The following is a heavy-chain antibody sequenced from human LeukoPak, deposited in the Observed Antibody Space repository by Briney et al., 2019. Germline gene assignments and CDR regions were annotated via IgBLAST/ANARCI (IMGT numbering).Heavy chain of an antibody. D-gene: IGHD3-22*01. V-gene: IGHV4-34*01. CDR2: INHSGST. Sequence: SETLSLTCAVYGGSFSGYYWSWIRQPPGKGLEWIGEINHSGSTNYNPSLKSRVTISVDTSKNQFSLKLSSVTAADTAVYYCARGRDYYYDSSGYYHYFDYWGQGTLVTVSS. CDR1: GGSFSGYY. CDR3: ARGRDYYYDSSGYYHYFDY. J-gene: IGHJ4*02.